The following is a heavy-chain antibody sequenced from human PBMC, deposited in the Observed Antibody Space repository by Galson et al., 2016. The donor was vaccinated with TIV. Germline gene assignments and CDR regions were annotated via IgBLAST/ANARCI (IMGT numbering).Heavy chain of an antibody. CDR1: GFSLTTPRLC. V-gene: IGHV2-70*11. CDR3: ARSSGWSLED. J-gene: IGHJ4*02. D-gene: IGHD6-19*01. Sequence: PALVKPTQTLTLTCTFSGFSLTTPRLCVSWIRQHPGKALEWLASIDWEDDKYYSTSLKTRRTISKYNSKNQVVLNMTNLDPADAATYACARSSGWSLEDWGRGTLVTVSS. CDR2: IDWEDDK.